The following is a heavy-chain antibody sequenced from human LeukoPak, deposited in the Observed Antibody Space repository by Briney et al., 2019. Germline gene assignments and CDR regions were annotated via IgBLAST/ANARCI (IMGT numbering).Heavy chain of an antibody. J-gene: IGHJ5*02. CDR1: GYSISSGYY. Sequence: SETLSLTCALSGYSISSGYYWGWIRQPPGKGLEWIGSIYHSGSTYYNPSLKSRVTISVDTSKNQFSLKLSSVTAADTAMYYCARGNSYCSSTSCYIWFDPWGQGTLVTVSS. D-gene: IGHD2-2*02. CDR3: ARGNSYCSSTSCYIWFDP. CDR2: IYHSGST. V-gene: IGHV4-38-2*01.